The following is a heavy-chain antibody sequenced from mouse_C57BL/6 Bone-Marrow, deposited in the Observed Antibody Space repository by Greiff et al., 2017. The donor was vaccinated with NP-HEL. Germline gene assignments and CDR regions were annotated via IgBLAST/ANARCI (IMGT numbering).Heavy chain of an antibody. D-gene: IGHD6-1*01. J-gene: IGHJ4*01. Sequence: VQLQQSGPGLVQPSQSLSITCTVSGFSLTSYGVHWVRQSPGKGLEWLGVIWSGGSTDNNAAFISRLSISKDNSKGQVFFKMNSLHADDTAIYSCARNRGSYYAMDYWGQGTSVTVSS. CDR2: IWSGGST. CDR1: GFSLTSYG. V-gene: IGHV2-2*01. CDR3: ARNRGSYYAMDY.